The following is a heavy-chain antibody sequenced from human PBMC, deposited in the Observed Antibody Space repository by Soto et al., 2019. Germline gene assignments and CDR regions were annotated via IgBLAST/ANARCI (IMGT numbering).Heavy chain of an antibody. CDR2: ILVGGST. D-gene: IGHD1-1*01. Sequence: GGSLRLSCAVSGFICSSYDMSWVRQAPGKGLEWVSTILVGGSTHYEDSVKGRFTISRDTSKNTVYLQMDSLTAGDTAFYYCAKATATSGGAFEIYGQGTMVTVS. CDR3: AKATATSGGAFEI. J-gene: IGHJ3*02. CDR1: GFICSSYD. V-gene: IGHV3-23*01.